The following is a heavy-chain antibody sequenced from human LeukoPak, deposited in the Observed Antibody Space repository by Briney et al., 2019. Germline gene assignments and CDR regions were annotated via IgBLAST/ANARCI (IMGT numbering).Heavy chain of an antibody. J-gene: IGHJ4*02. CDR2: IYYSGST. CDR1: GGSISSYY. D-gene: IGHD5-12*01. CDR3: ARGKMDIVATTSFDY. V-gene: IGHV4-59*01. Sequence: SETLSLTCTVSGGSISSYYWSWIRQPPGKGLEWIGYIYYSGSTNYNPSLKSRVTISVDTSKNQFSLKLSSVTAADTAVYYCARGKMDIVATTSFDYWGQGTLVTVSS.